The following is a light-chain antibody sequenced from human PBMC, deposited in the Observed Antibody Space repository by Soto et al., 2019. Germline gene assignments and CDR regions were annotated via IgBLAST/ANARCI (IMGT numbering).Light chain of an antibody. CDR3: QQYNNWPTWT. CDR1: QSVSSN. V-gene: IGKV3-15*01. CDR2: GTS. Sequence: EMVMAQCPATLSVSPGERATLSCRASQSVSSNLAWYQQKPGQAPRLLIYGTSTRATGIPARFSGSGSGTEFILTISSLQSEDSAVYYCQQYNNWPTWTFGQGTKVEIK. J-gene: IGKJ1*01.